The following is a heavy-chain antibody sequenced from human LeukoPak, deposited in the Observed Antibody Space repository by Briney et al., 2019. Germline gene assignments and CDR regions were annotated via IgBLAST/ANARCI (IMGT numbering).Heavy chain of an antibody. CDR1: SGSISSYY. CDR2: IDMSWST. Sequence: SETLSLTCSVSSGSISSYYWSWIRRPAGKGLEWIGHIDMSWSTNYNPSLKSRVTMSVDTSKNQFSLKLSSVTAADTAVYYCARDRHCSGGSCYPSWFDPWGQGTLVTVSS. J-gene: IGHJ5*02. V-gene: IGHV4-4*07. CDR3: ARDRHCSGGSCYPSWFDP. D-gene: IGHD2-15*01.